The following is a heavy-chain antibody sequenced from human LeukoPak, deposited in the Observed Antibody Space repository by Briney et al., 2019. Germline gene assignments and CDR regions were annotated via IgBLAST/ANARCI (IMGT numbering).Heavy chain of an antibody. CDR2: IYPGDSDT. J-gene: IGHJ4*02. Sequence: GGALKISWKGSGYSFTSYWIGWVRQMPGKGLEGMGIIYPGDSDTRYSPSFQAQVTISADKSISTAYLQWSSLKAPDTAMYYCARLVAAAGRHLDYWGQGTLVTVSS. CDR1: GYSFTSYW. V-gene: IGHV5-51*01. CDR3: ARLVAAAGRHLDY. D-gene: IGHD6-13*01.